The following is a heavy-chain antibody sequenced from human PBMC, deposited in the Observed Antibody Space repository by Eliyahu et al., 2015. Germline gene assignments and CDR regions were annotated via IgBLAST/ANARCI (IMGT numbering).Heavy chain of an antibody. V-gene: IGHV4-61*01. CDR1: GGSVNSGSYY. CDR3: ARGPIPSWYSS. J-gene: IGHJ5*02. Sequence: QVQLQESGPGLVKPSETLSLTCTVSGGSVNSGSYYWNWIRQPPGKGLEWIGNIYYSGSTNYNPSLNSRVTISLDTSKNQFSLRLTSVTAADTAMYYCARGPIPSWYSSWGQGTLVTVSS. CDR2: IYYSGST. D-gene: IGHD6-13*01.